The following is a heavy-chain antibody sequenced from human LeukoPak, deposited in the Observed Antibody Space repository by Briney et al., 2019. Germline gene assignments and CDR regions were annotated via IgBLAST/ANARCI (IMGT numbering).Heavy chain of an antibody. J-gene: IGHJ4*02. CDR2: INPDGSIR. Sequence: TGGSLGLSCAASGLTFSTYWMHWVRQAPGKGLAWVARINPDGSIRTYANSVQGRVTISRDTAKDTLFLQMNSLRAEDTAVYYCAREARVGGALQYWGQGTPVTVSS. CDR1: GLTFSTYW. D-gene: IGHD1-26*01. CDR3: AREARVGGALQY. V-gene: IGHV3-74*03.